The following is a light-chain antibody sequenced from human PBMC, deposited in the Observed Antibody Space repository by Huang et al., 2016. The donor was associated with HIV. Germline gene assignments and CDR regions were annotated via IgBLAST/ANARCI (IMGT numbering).Light chain of an antibody. Sequence: EIVMTQSPATLSVSPGERATLSCRASQSVSSNLAWYPQKPGQAPRLLIYCASTRATGIPARFSGSGSGTEFTLTISSLQSEDFAVYYCQQYNNWPPATFGPGTKVDIK. V-gene: IGKV3-15*01. CDR2: CAS. J-gene: IGKJ3*01. CDR3: QQYNNWPPAT. CDR1: QSVSSN.